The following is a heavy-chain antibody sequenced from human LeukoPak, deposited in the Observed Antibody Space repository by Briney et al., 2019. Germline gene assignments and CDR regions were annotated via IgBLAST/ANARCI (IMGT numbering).Heavy chain of an antibody. J-gene: IGHJ4*02. V-gene: IGHV4-59*08. D-gene: IGHD4/OR15-4a*01. Sequence: SETLSLICAVSGGSISSYYWSWFRQPPGKGLEWIGYIYYSGSTDYNPSLKSRVTISVDTSRNQFSLRLSSVTAADTAVYYCARHANYDRSARPLDYWGQGTLVTVSS. CDR3: ARHANYDRSARPLDY. CDR2: IYYSGST. CDR1: GGSISSYY.